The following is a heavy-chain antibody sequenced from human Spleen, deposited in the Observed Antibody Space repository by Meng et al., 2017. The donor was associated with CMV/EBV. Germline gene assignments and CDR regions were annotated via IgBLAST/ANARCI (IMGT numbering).Heavy chain of an antibody. Sequence: ASVKVSCKTSGYNFSSYGVSWVRQAHGQGLEWVGWISGDHVHTKYAQNVKGRVTMTKDTSTSTVYMELRSLRSDDTAVYYCARCNSSSSSLSWLDPWGQGTLVTVSS. J-gene: IGHJ5*02. CDR2: ISGDHVHT. CDR1: GYNFSSYG. CDR3: ARCNSSSSSLSWLDP. D-gene: IGHD6-6*01. V-gene: IGHV1-18*01.